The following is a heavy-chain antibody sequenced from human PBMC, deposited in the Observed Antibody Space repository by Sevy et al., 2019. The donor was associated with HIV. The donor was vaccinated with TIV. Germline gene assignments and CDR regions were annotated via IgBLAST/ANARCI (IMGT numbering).Heavy chain of an antibody. D-gene: IGHD3-22*01. Sequence: GGSLRLSCAASGFTFSSYAMHWVRQAPGKGLEWVAVISYDGSNKYYADSVKGRFTISRDNSKNTLYLQMNSLRAEDTAVYYCARDGDSSGYWDAFDIWGQRTMVTVSS. CDR1: GFTFSSYA. V-gene: IGHV3-30*04. CDR2: ISYDGSNK. CDR3: ARDGDSSGYWDAFDI. J-gene: IGHJ3*02.